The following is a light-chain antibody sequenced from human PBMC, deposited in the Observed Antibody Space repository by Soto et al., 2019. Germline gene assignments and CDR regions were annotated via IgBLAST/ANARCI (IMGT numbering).Light chain of an antibody. CDR3: QQYGSTPLS. V-gene: IGKV3-20*01. CDR1: QSVSSNK. CDR2: DAS. J-gene: IGKJ4*02. Sequence: EIVLTQSPGTLSLAPGERATLSCRASQSVSSNKLAWYQQKRGQAPRLLMYDASSRATGIPDRFSGSGSGTDFTLTISRLEPEDFAVYYCQQYGSTPLSFGGGTKVEIK.